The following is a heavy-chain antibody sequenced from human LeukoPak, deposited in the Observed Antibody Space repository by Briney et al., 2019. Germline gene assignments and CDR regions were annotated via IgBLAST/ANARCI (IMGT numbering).Heavy chain of an antibody. J-gene: IGHJ6*02. Sequence: GGSLRLSCAASGFTVSSNYMSWVRQAPGKGLEWVSVIYSGGSTYYADSVKGRFTISRDNSKNTLYLQMNSLGAEDTAMYYCAREEDSYMIRASDGMDVWGQGTTVTVS. V-gene: IGHV3-53*01. CDR1: GFTVSSNY. CDR2: IYSGGST. CDR3: AREEDSYMIRASDGMDV. D-gene: IGHD3-16*01.